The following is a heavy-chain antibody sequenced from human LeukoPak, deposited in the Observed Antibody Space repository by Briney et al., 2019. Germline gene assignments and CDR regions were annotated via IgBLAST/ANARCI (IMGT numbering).Heavy chain of an antibody. V-gene: IGHV1-46*01. CDR1: GYTFTSYY. J-gene: IGHJ6*02. CDR2: INPSGGST. Sequence: ASVKVSCKASGYTFTSYYMRWVRQAPGQGLEWMGIINPSGGSTTYAQKFQGRVTMTRDTSTSTVYMELSSLRSEDTAVYYCAXSRDYYDGMDVWGQGTTVTVSS. CDR3: AXSRDYYDGMDV.